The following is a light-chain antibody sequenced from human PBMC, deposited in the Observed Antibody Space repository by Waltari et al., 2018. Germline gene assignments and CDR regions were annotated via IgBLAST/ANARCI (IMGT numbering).Light chain of an antibody. J-gene: IGKJ3*01. V-gene: IGKV4-1*01. CDR3: QQHYDTPLT. CDR1: PSVFYNSNNKNY. Sequence: DIVMTQSPDSLAVSLGERATINCKSSPSVFYNSNNKNYLAWYQHKPGQPPKLLIYWASTRESVVPDRFSGSGSGTDFTLTISSLQAEDVAVYYCQQHYDTPLTFGPGTKVDVK. CDR2: WAS.